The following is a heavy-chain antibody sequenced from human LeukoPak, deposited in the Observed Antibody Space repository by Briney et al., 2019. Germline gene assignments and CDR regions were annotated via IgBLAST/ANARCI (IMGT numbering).Heavy chain of an antibody. CDR2: TYYSGST. CDR1: GGSISSYY. D-gene: IGHD5-12*01. J-gene: IGHJ4*02. Sequence: SETLSLTCTVSGGSISSYYWSWIRQPPGKGLEWIGYTYYSGSTNYNPSLKSRVTISADTSKNQFSLKLSSVTAADTAVYYCAGQRLRRECFDYWGQGTLVTVSS. CDR3: AGQRLRRECFDY. V-gene: IGHV4-59*08.